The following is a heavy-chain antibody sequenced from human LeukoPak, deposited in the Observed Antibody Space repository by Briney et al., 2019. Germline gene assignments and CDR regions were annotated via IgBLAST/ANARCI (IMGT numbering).Heavy chain of an antibody. J-gene: IGHJ5*02. CDR1: GGSISGYS. V-gene: IGHV4-59*01. CDR3: ARGHLGLSP. CDR2: FHTSRTT. D-gene: IGHD3-10*01. Sequence: SETLSLTCTVSGGSISGYSWTWIRQPPGQGLEWIGYFHTSRTTSYNPSLTGRVIISVDTAMDQISLKLNSVTAADTAVYYCARGHLGLSPWGQGTLVTVSS.